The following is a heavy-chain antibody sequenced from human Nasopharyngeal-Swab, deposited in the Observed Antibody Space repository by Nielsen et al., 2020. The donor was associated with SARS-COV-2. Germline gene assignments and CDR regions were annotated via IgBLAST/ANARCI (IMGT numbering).Heavy chain of an antibody. V-gene: IGHV4-59*01. CDR2: MYYSGST. D-gene: IGHD6-13*01. CDR1: GDSIISYY. J-gene: IGHJ6*02. Sequence: SETLSLTCSVSGDSIISYYWSWIRQPPGKGLEWIGYMYYSGSTSHNPSLKSRVTISVDTSKNQISLKLTSVTAADTAVYYCTKSAAGTYGMDVWGQGTTVTVSS. CDR3: TKSAAGTYGMDV.